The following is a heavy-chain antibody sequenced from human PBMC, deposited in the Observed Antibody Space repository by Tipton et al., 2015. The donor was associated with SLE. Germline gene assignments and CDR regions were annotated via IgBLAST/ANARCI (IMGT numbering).Heavy chain of an antibody. Sequence: GSLRLSCAASGFTFSSYWMSWVRQAPGKGLEWVANIKQDGSEKYYVDSVKGRFTISRDNAKNSLYLQMDSLRAEDTAVYYCARDQGYTQYYYYYGRDVWGQGTTVTVSS. V-gene: IGHV3-7*01. J-gene: IGHJ6*02. CDR3: ARDQGYTQYYYYYGRDV. CDR2: IKQDGSEK. CDR1: GFTFSSYW. D-gene: IGHD6-13*01.